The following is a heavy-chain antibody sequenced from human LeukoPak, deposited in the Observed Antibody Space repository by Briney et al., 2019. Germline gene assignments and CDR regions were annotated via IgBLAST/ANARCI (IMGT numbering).Heavy chain of an antibody. Sequence: SETLSLTCTVSGGSITSGSYYWNWIRQPAGKGLEWIGRINTSGSTNYNPSLKSRVTISVDTSKNQFSLKLSSVTAADTAVYYCASDHSGYFPAFDYWGQGALVTVSS. CDR1: GGSITSGSYY. V-gene: IGHV4-61*02. CDR2: INTSGST. CDR3: ASDHSGYFPAFDY. J-gene: IGHJ4*02. D-gene: IGHD3-22*01.